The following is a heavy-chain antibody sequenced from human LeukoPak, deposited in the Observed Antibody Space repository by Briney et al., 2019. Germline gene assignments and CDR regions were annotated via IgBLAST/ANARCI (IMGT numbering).Heavy chain of an antibody. CDR3: ATYKMGAGGKGS. D-gene: IGHD6-13*01. J-gene: IGHJ5*02. CDR1: VGSITSGDYH. V-gene: IGHV4-30-4*01. CDR2: IDYRGST. Sequence: SETLSLTCTVCVGSITSGDYHWSWIRQPPGKGLEWIGYIDYRGSTYCNPSLKSRATLSVDTSKNQFSLKLNSVTVADTAVYYCATYKMGAGGKGSWGQGTLVTVSS.